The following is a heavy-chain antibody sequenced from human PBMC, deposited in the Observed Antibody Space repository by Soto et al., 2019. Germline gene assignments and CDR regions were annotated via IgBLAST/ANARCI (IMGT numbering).Heavy chain of an antibody. D-gene: IGHD3-10*01. V-gene: IGHV6-1*01. CDR1: GDSVSSDITS. Sequence: QGQLQQSGPGLVKPSQTLSLTCAISGDSVSSDITSWNWIRQSPSRGLEWLGRTYYRSKWFHDYAASVKSRITITPDTSKNQFSLDLNYLTPEDPAVYYCARGNALDDWGQGTVVTGSS. CDR2: TYYRSKWFH. J-gene: IGHJ3*01. CDR3: ARGNALDD.